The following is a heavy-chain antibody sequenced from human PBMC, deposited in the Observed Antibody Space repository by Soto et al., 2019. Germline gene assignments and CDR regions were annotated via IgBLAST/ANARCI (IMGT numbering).Heavy chain of an antibody. V-gene: IGHV3-30-3*01. D-gene: IGHD3-22*01. CDR1: GFTLSNYG. J-gene: IGHJ4*02. CDR3: VSQIVVIRDY. CDR2: ISFDGSIR. Sequence: QVQLVESGGGVVQAGRSLRLSCEASGFTLSNYGMHWVRQAPGKGLEWVAVISFDGSIRFYADSVKGRFTVSRENSKNTLYLQMNSLRAEDTAVYYCVSQIVVIRDYWCQGTLVTVSS.